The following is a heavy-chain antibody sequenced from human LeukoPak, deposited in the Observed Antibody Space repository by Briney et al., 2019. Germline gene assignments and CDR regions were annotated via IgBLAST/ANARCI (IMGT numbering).Heavy chain of an antibody. V-gene: IGHV3-66*01. J-gene: IGHJ4*02. CDR3: ARGLAYSSGWYDFDY. D-gene: IGHD6-19*01. CDR2: IYSGGST. CDR1: GFTVSSNY. Sequence: GGSLRLSCAASGFTVSSNYMSWVRQAPGKGLEWVSVIYSGGSTYYADSVTGRFTISRDNSKNTLYLQMNSLRAEDTAVYYCARGLAYSSGWYDFDYWGQGTLVTVSS.